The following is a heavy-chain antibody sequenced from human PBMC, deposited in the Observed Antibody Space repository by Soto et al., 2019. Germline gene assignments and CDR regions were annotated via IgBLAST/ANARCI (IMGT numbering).Heavy chain of an antibody. CDR1: GDTFAFYS. Sequence: QVQLVQSGAEVKRPGSSVKVSCKASGDTFAFYSINWVRQAPGLGLEWMGRINPILSMSNYAQRFQGRVTMTADKSLSTAFMVLNSLRSEDTAMYYCATSYGSGYPAFDYWGQGALVPVSS. D-gene: IGHD3-10*01. CDR2: INPILSMS. CDR3: ATSYGSGYPAFDY. J-gene: IGHJ4*02. V-gene: IGHV1-69*02.